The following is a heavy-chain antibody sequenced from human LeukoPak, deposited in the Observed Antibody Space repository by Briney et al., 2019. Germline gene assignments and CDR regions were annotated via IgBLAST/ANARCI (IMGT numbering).Heavy chain of an antibody. V-gene: IGHV5-51*01. CDR3: AIFGDKYGSGSYGDS. CDR2: IYPDDSDT. J-gene: IGHJ5*01. Sequence: PGESLKISCKGFGYTFSNYWIGWVRPMPGKGLEWMGIIYPDDSDTRYSPSFQGQVTISADKSITTAFLQWSSLKASDTAMYYCAIFGDKYGSGSYGDSWGQGTLVTVSS. CDR1: GYTFSNYW. D-gene: IGHD3-10*01.